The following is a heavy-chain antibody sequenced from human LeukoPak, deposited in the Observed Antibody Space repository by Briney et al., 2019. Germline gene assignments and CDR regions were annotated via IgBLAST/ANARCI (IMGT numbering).Heavy chain of an antibody. D-gene: IGHD1-26*01. J-gene: IGHJ5*02. Sequence: GASVKVSCKASGYTFTSYYMHWVRQAPGQGLEWMGIINPSGGSTSYAQKFQGRVTMTRDTSTSTVYMELRSLRSDDTAVYYCARISGSYYNWFDPWGQGTLVTVSS. V-gene: IGHV1-46*01. CDR2: INPSGGST. CDR1: GYTFTSYY. CDR3: ARISGSYYNWFDP.